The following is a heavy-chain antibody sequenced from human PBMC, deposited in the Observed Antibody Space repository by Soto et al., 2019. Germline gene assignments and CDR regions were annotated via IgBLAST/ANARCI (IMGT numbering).Heavy chain of an antibody. Sequence: QVQLVQSGAEVKKPGSSVKVSCKASVGTFSSYAISWVRQAPGQGLEWMGGIIPIFGTANYAQKFQGRVTITADESTSTAYMELSSLRSEATAVYYCARASGMVSTSTSDPFDYWGQGPLVTVSS. CDR3: ARASGMVSTSTSDPFDY. V-gene: IGHV1-69*12. CDR1: VGTFSSYA. CDR2: IIPIFGTA. D-gene: IGHD5-12*01. J-gene: IGHJ4*02.